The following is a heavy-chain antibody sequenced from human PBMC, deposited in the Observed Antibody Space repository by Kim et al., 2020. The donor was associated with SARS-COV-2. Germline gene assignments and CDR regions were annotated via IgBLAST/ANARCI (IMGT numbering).Heavy chain of an antibody. CDR2: ISYDGSNK. V-gene: IGHV3-30*18. J-gene: IGHJ4*02. CDR1: GFTFSSYG. CDR3: AKTLAVADLDY. Sequence: GGSLRLSCAASGFTFSSYGMHWVRQAPGKGLEWVAVISYDGSNKYYADSVKGRFTISRDNSKNTLYLQMNSLRAEDTAVYYCAKTLAVADLDYWGQGTLVTVSS. D-gene: IGHD6-19*01.